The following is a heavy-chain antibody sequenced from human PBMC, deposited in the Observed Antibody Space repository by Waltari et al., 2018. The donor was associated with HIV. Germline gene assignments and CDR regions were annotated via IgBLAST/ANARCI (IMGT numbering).Heavy chain of an antibody. CDR2: IRSKAYGGTT. CDR1: GFSFGDYA. D-gene: IGHD4-17*01. CDR3: TRGTFTVTYYFNY. J-gene: IGHJ4*02. Sequence: EVQLGESGGGLVQPGRSLRLSCATSGFSFGDYAMSWFRQAPGSGLDGVGFIRSKAYGGTTQCTAYVKGRFTSSRDESKSIAYLQMNCLKTEDTALYYCTRGTFTVTYYFNYWGRGTLVTVSS. V-gene: IGHV3-49*01.